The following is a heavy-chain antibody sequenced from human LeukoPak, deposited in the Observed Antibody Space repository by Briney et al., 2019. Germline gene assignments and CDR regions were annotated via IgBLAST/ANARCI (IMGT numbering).Heavy chain of an antibody. Sequence: SETLSLTCTVSGGSISSGGYYWSWIRQHPGKGLEWIGYIYYSGSTYYNPSLKSRVTISVDTSKNQFSLKLSSVTAADTAVYYCARSRRYCSGGSCYRSGGYFDYWGQGPLVTVSS. CDR2: IYYSGST. V-gene: IGHV4-31*03. D-gene: IGHD2-15*01. J-gene: IGHJ4*02. CDR1: GGSISSGGYY. CDR3: ARSRRYCSGGSCYRSGGYFDY.